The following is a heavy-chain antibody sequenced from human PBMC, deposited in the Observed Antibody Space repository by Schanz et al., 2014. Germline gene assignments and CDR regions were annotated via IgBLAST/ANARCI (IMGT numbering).Heavy chain of an antibody. V-gene: IGHV3-23*01. J-gene: IGHJ4*02. CDR1: GFTFSSYA. Sequence: EVQLLESGGGLVQPGGSLRLSCAASGFTFSSYAMSWVRQAPGKGLEWVSAISASGGTTYYADSVKGRFTISRDNSKNTVYIQMNSLRAEDTAVYYCARGGTACYLDDWGQGTLVTVSS. CDR3: ARGGTACYLDD. CDR2: ISASGGTT. D-gene: IGHD2-21*02.